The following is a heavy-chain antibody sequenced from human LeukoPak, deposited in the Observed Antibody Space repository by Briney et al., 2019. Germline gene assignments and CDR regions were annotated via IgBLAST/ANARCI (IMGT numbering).Heavy chain of an antibody. V-gene: IGHV1-69*13. CDR3: ASYGSGITMVRGAIPQPGYFDL. Sequence: ASVKVSCKASGGTFSSYAISWVRQAPGQGLEWMGGIIPIFGTANYAQKFQGRVTITADESTSTAYMELSSLRSEDTAVYYCASYGSGITMVRGAIPQPGYFDLWGRGTLVTVSS. J-gene: IGHJ2*01. D-gene: IGHD3-10*01. CDR2: IIPIFGTA. CDR1: GGTFSSYA.